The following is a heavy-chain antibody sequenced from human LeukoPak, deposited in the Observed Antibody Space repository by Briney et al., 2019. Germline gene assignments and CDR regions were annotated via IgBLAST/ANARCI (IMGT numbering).Heavy chain of an antibody. CDR3: ARDLRDGYNDY. V-gene: IGHV1-69*04. CDR1: GGTFSSYA. CDR2: IIPILGIA. Sequence: SVNVSCKASGGTFSSYAISWVRRAPGQGLEWMGRIIPILGIANYAQKFQGRVTITADKSTSTAYMELSSLRSEDTAVYYCARDLRDGYNDYWGQGTLVTVSS. D-gene: IGHD5-24*01. J-gene: IGHJ4*02.